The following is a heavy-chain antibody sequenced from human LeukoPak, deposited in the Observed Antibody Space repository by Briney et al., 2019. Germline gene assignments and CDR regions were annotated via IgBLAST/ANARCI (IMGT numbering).Heavy chain of an antibody. J-gene: IGHJ2*01. CDR3: ARHGDYSDLLRYFDL. CDR1: GGSISNSY. V-gene: IGHV4-59*08. CDR2: IYYSGSA. D-gene: IGHD4-17*01. Sequence: SETLSLTCTASGGSISNSYWSWVRQPPGKGLEWIGYIYYSGSAYYNPSLKSRVTISVDTSKNQFSLKVNSVTAADTAVYYCARHGDYSDLLRYFDLWGRGTLVTVSS.